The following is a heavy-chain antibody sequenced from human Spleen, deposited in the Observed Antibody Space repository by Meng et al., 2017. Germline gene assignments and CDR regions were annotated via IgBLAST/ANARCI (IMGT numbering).Heavy chain of an antibody. J-gene: IGHJ4*02. V-gene: IGHV3-74*02. CDR1: GFSFSTYW. Sequence: EVQVVDSGGGLVKPGGSLRLSCAASGFSFSTYWMHWVRQAPGKGLVWVSRINSDGSSTTYADSVKGRFTISRDNAKNTLYLQMNSLRAEDTAIYYCVDSNFDYWGQGTLVTVSS. D-gene: IGHD4-11*01. CDR2: INSDGSST. CDR3: VDSNFDY.